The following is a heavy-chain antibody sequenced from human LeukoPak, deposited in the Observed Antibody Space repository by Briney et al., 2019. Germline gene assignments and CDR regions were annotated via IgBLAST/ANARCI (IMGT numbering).Heavy chain of an antibody. CDR2: IIPIFGTA. V-gene: IGHV1-69*05. D-gene: IGHD4-11*01. J-gene: IGHJ4*02. CDR1: GGTFSSYA. Sequence: ASVKVSCKASGGTFSSYAISWVRQAPGQGLEWMGGIIPIFGTANYAQKFQGRVTITTDESTSTAYMELSSPRSEDTAVYYCASHKPYSNKFDYWGQGTLVTVSS. CDR3: ASHKPYSNKFDY.